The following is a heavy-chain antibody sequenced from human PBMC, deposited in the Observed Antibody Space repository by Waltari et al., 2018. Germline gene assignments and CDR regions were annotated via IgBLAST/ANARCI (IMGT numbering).Heavy chain of an antibody. CDR1: GGSISSSSYY. V-gene: IGHV4-39*07. J-gene: IGHJ4*02. CDR2: IYYSGST. D-gene: IGHD3-10*01. Sequence: QLQLQESGPGLVKPSETLSLTCTVSGGSISSSSYYWGWIRQPPGKGLEWIGSIYYSGSTYYNPSLKSRVTISVDTSKNQFSLKLSSVTAADTAVYYCAREEYYYGSGSYFWGQGTLVTVSS. CDR3: AREEYYYGSGSYF.